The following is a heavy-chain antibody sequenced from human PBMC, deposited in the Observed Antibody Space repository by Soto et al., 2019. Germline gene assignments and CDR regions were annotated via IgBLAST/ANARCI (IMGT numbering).Heavy chain of an antibody. CDR3: AKDQLTGTKSYHLGMDV. D-gene: IGHD1-20*01. Sequence: QVQLVESGGGVVQPGRSLRLSCAASGFTFRTYGMHWVRQAPGKGLEWVAVVSFDGSSQYYAASVKGRFTISRDNSKNSLSLQLNSLRTEDTAVYYWAKDQLTGTKSYHLGMDVCGHGTTVTVSS. V-gene: IGHV3-30*18. CDR1: GFTFRTYG. CDR2: VSFDGSSQ. J-gene: IGHJ6*02.